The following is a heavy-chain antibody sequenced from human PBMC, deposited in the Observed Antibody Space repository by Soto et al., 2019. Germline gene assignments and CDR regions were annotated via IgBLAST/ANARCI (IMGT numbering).Heavy chain of an antibody. Sequence: NPSETLSLTCTVSGGSISSGGYYWSWIRQHPGKGLEWIGYIYYSGSTYYNPSLKSRVTISVDTSKNQFSLKLSSVTAADTAVYYCARSIVVVVAATRGVWFDPWGQGTLVTVSS. CDR2: IYYSGST. J-gene: IGHJ5*02. D-gene: IGHD2-15*01. V-gene: IGHV4-31*03. CDR3: ARSIVVVVAATRGVWFDP. CDR1: GGSISSGGYY.